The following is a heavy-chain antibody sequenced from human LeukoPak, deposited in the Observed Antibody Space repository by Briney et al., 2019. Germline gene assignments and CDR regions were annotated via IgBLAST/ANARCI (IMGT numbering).Heavy chain of an antibody. CDR3: ARDPYYYDSSGYYPSYLFDY. CDR2: INPSGGST. J-gene: IGHJ4*02. CDR1: GYTFTSYY. Sequence: ASVKVSCKASGYTFTSYYMHWVRQAHGQGLEWMGIINPSGGSTSYAQKFQGRVTMTRDTSTSTVYMELSSLRSEDTAVYYCARDPYYYDSSGYYPSYLFDYWGQGTLVTVSS. D-gene: IGHD3-22*01. V-gene: IGHV1-46*01.